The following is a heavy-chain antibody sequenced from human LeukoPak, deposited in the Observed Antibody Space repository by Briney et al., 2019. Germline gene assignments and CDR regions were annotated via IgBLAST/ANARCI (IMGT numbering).Heavy chain of an antibody. Sequence: PGGSLRLSCAASGFTFSSYAMHWVRQAPGKGLEWVAVISYDGSNKYYADSVKGRFTISRDNSKNTLYLQMNSLRAEDTAVYYCARDRSSSSWYFDYWGQGTLVTVSS. J-gene: IGHJ4*02. CDR2: ISYDGSNK. V-gene: IGHV3-30-3*01. D-gene: IGHD6-13*01. CDR1: GFTFSSYA. CDR3: ARDRSSSSWYFDY.